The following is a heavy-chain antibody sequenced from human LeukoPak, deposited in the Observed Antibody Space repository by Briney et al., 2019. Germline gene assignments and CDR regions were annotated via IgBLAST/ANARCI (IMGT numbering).Heavy chain of an antibody. V-gene: IGHV4-59*01. CDR1: GGSISSYY. CDR3: ASLTTPIAAAQYYFDY. Sequence: PSETLSLTCTVSGGSISSYYWSWIRQPPGKGLEWIGYIYYSGSTNYNPSLKSRVTISVDTSKNQFSLKLSSVTAADTAVYYCASLTTPIAAAQYYFDYWGQGTLVTVSS. D-gene: IGHD6-13*01. CDR2: IYYSGST. J-gene: IGHJ4*02.